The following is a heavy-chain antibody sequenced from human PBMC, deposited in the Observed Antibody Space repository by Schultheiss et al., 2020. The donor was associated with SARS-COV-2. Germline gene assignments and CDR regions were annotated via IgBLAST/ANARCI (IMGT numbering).Heavy chain of an antibody. CDR2: IIPIFGPA. D-gene: IGHD1-26*01. CDR1: GDTFRSHA. Sequence: SVKVSCKTSGDTFRSHATHWVRQAPGQGLEWMGGIIPIFGPAKYAQQLQGRVTISADESTNTAYLELSNLRPDDTAVYYCARGRWELLLPDYWGQGTLVTVSS. V-gene: IGHV1-69*13. CDR3: ARGRWELLLPDY. J-gene: IGHJ4*02.